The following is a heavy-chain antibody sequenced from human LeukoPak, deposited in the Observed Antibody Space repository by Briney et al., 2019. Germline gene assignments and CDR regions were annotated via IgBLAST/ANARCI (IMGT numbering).Heavy chain of an antibody. CDR2: VTGSGSNT. V-gene: IGHV3-23*01. Sequence: GGSLRLSCAASGYTFSSYAMSWVRQAPGKGLEWVSTVTGSGSNTYYADSVRGRFAISRDNSKNTVFLQMNSLRAEDTAVYYCAKTYYFDSSGYWSAYYFDKWGQGTHVTVSS. CDR3: AKTYYFDSSGYWSAYYFDK. D-gene: IGHD3-22*01. J-gene: IGHJ4*02. CDR1: GYTFSSYA.